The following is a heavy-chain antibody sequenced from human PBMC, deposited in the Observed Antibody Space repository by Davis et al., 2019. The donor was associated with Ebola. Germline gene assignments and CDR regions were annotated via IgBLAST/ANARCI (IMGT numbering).Heavy chain of an antibody. Sequence: GESLKISCAASGFTFSDYYMSWIRQAPGKGLEWVSYISSSGSTIYYADSVKGRFTISRDNAKNSLYLQMNSLRAEDTAVYYCARDGEYDILTGYYPPPDYWGQGTLVTVSS. D-gene: IGHD3-9*01. CDR2: ISSSGSTI. J-gene: IGHJ4*02. CDR3: ARDGEYDILTGYYPPPDY. V-gene: IGHV3-11*01. CDR1: GFTFSDYY.